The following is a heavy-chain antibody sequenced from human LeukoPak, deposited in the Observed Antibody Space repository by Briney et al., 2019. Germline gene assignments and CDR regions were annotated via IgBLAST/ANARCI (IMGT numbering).Heavy chain of an antibody. J-gene: IGHJ4*02. CDR2: IHNDGST. CDR1: GFVVSSNY. Sequence: GGSLRLSCAASGFVVSSNYMTWVRQAPGKGLEWVSVIHNDGSTYYAESVKGRFTISRDNSKNTLYLQMNSLRVEDTAVYYCAALARDYWGQGILVTASS. D-gene: IGHD3-3*02. CDR3: AALARDY. V-gene: IGHV3-53*01.